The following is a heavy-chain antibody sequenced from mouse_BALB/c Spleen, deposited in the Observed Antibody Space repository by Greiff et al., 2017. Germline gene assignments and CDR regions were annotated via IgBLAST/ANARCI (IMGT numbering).Heavy chain of an antibody. Sequence: QVQLKESGAELVRPGSSVKISCKASGYAFSSYWMNWVKQRPGQGLEWIGQIYPGDGDTNYNGKFKGKATLTADKSSSTAYMQLSSLTSEDSAVYFCARWGITTSVAMDYWGQGTSVTVSS. CDR3: ARWGITTSVAMDY. CDR2: IYPGDGDT. J-gene: IGHJ4*01. D-gene: IGHD2-4*01. CDR1: GYAFSSYW. V-gene: IGHV1-80*01.